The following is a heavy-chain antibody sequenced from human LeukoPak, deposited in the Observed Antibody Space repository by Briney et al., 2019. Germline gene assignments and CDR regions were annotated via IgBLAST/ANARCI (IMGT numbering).Heavy chain of an antibody. V-gene: IGHV1-69*05. Sequence: ASVKVSCKASGYTFTGYYMHWVRQAPGQGLEWMGGIIPIFGTANYAQKFQGRVTITTDESTSTAYMELSSLRSEDTAVYYCARVSAYGGNVWGQGTLVTVSS. CDR3: ARVSAYGGNV. CDR1: GYTFTGYY. D-gene: IGHD4-23*01. J-gene: IGHJ4*02. CDR2: IIPIFGTA.